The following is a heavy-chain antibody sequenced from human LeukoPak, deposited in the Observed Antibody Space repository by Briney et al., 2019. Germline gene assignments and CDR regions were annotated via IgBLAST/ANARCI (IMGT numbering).Heavy chain of an antibody. CDR3: AKFRCGGGSCYVVYFDY. D-gene: IGHD2-15*01. Sequence: GGSLRLSCAASGFTFSSYAMSWVRQAPGKGLERVSAISGSGGSTYYADSVKGRFTISRDNSKNTLYMQMNSLRAEDTAVYYCAKFRCGGGSCYVVYFDYWGQGTLVTVSS. CDR1: GFTFSSYA. CDR2: ISGSGGST. J-gene: IGHJ4*02. V-gene: IGHV3-23*01.